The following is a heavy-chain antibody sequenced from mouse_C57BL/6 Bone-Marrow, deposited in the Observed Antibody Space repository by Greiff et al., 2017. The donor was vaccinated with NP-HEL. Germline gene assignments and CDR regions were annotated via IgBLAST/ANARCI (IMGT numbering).Heavy chain of an antibody. CDR2: INPSSGYT. Sequence: QVQLQESGAELAKPGASVKLSCKASGYTFTSYWMHWVKQRPGPGLEWIGYINPSSGYTKYNQKFQDTDTLNADQSSSTAYMQLGGLTYEDSAVYDCASRGHDYAMDYWGQGTSVTVSS. CDR1: GYTFTSYW. J-gene: IGHJ4*01. D-gene: IGHD3-3*01. V-gene: IGHV1-7*01. CDR3: ASRGHDYAMDY.